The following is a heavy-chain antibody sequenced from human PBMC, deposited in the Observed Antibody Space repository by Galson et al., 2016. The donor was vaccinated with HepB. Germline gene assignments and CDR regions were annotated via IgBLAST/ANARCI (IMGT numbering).Heavy chain of an antibody. CDR1: GNSFTSHW. V-gene: IGHV5-51*01. Sequence: QSGAEVKKAGESLKISCKASGNSFTSHWIAWVRQMPGKGLEWMGIIHPGDSDTRYSPSFQGQVTISADKSIRTAYLQWSSLKASDTAMYYCAKHIRDGYYYGSGRLPIYYYYGMDVWGQGTTVTVSS. J-gene: IGHJ6*02. CDR3: AKHIRDGYYYGSGRLPIYYYYGMDV. D-gene: IGHD3-10*01. CDR2: IHPGDSDT.